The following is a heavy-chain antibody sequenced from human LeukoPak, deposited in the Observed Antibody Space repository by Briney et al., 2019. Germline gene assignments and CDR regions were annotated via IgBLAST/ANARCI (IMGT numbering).Heavy chain of an antibody. CDR1: GFTFSSYG. D-gene: IGHD3-22*01. CDR2: ISYDGSNK. CDR3: EKDTDYYDSSGYYYFDY. V-gene: IGHV3-30*18. J-gene: IGHJ4*02. Sequence: GGTLRLSCAASGFTFSSYGMHWVRQAPGKGLEWVAVISYDGSNKYYADSVKGRFTISRDNSKNTLYLQMNSLRAEDTAVYYCEKDTDYYDSSGYYYFDYWGQGTLVTVSS.